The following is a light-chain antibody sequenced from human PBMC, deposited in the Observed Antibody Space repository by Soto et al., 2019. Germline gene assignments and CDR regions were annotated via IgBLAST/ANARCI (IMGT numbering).Light chain of an antibody. V-gene: IGLV2-14*01. Sequence: QSSLTQPASVSGSPGQSITISCTGTSREGGGYNYVSWYQQHPGKAPKLMIYDVSNRPSGVSNRFSGSKSGNTASLTISGLQAEDEADYYCSSYTSSSTPLSVFGTGTKLTVL. CDR2: DVS. J-gene: IGLJ1*01. CDR1: SREGGGYNY. CDR3: SSYTSSSTPLSV.